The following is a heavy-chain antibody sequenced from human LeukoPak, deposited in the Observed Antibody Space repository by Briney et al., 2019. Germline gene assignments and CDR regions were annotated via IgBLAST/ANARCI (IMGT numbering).Heavy chain of an antibody. D-gene: IGHD3-10*01. CDR1: GGSMRSFY. J-gene: IGHJ6*04. CDR2: IFYNNRST. V-gene: IGHV4-59*01. CDR3: ARDQRWFGGSPGMDV. Sequence: SETLSLTCNVSGGSMRSFYWSWIRQSPGKGLEWIGYIFYNNRSTNYNPSLESRVAISVATSKKQFSLKLRSVTAADTAVYYCARDQRWFGGSPGMDVWGKGTTVTVSS.